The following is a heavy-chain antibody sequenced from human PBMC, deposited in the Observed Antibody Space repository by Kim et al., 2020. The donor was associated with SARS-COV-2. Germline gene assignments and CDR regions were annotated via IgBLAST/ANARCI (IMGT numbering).Heavy chain of an antibody. V-gene: IGHV4-34*01. CDR1: GGSFSGYY. CDR2: INHSGST. D-gene: IGHD6-6*01. J-gene: IGHJ6*02. CDR3: ARASRIAARSDAGYYYGMDV. Sequence: SETLSLTCAVYGGSFSGYYWSWIRQPPGKGLEWIGEINHSGSTNYNPSLKSRVTISVDTSKNQFSLKLSSVTAADTAVYYCARASRIAARSDAGYYYGMDVWGQGTTVTVSS.